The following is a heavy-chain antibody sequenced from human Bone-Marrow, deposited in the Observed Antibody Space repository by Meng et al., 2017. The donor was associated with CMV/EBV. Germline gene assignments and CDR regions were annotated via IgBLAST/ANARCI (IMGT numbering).Heavy chain of an antibody. CDR1: GFTFSNSA. D-gene: IGHD6-6*01. CDR2: IVVGSGNT. Sequence: SVKVSCKASGFTFSNSAVQWVRQARGQRLEWIGWIVVGSGNTNYAQKFQGRVTITTDESTSTAYMELSSLRSEDTAVYYCATRYSSSSYYYYGMDVWGQGTTVTVSS. V-gene: IGHV1-58*01. J-gene: IGHJ6*02. CDR3: ATRYSSSSYYYYGMDV.